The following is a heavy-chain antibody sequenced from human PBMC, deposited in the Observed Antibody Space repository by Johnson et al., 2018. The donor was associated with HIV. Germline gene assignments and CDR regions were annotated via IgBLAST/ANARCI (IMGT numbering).Heavy chain of an antibody. CDR2: IKSKTDGGTT. D-gene: IGHD1-7*01. CDR1: GFTFSNAW. V-gene: IGHV3-15*01. J-gene: IGHJ3*02. Sequence: VQLVESGGGVVRPGGSLRLSCAASGFTFSNAWMSWVRQAPGQGLAWVGRIKSKTDGGTTDYAAPVTGRFTTSRDDSKNTLYLRMNSRRAEDTAVYYCARVEWELELLGAFDIWGQGTMVTVSS. CDR3: ARVEWELELLGAFDI.